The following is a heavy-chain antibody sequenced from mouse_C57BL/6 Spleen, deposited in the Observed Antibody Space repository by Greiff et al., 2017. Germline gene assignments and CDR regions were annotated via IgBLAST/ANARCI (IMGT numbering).Heavy chain of an antibody. CDR1: GYAFTNYL. CDR3: ARRGVDAMDY. J-gene: IGHJ4*01. V-gene: IGHV1-54*01. CDR2: INPGSGGT. Sequence: QVQLQQSGAELVRPGTSVKVSCKASGYAFTNYLIEWVKQRPGQGLEWIGVINPGSGGTNSTQKFKGKETLTAAKSSQTAYIQLSSLTSEDSAVYFCARRGVDAMDYWGQGTSVTVSS.